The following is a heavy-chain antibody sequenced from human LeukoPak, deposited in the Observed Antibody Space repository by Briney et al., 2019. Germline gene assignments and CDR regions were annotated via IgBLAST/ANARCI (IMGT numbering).Heavy chain of an antibody. J-gene: IGHJ4*02. Sequence: SETLSLTCTVSGGSISSYYWSWIRQPAGKGLEWIGRIYTSGSTNYNPSLKSRVTISVDTSKNQFSLKLSSVTAADTAVYYCARGRDGGSYFNFDYWGQGTLVTVSS. D-gene: IGHD1-26*01. CDR2: IYTSGST. CDR1: GGSISSYY. V-gene: IGHV4-4*07. CDR3: ARGRDGGSYFNFDY.